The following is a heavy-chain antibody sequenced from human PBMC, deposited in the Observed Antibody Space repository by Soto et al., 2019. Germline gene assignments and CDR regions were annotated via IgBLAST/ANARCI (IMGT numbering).Heavy chain of an antibody. CDR3: ARRARPAFYYMDV. D-gene: IGHD6-6*01. J-gene: IGHJ6*03. CDR2: ISSNGVGT. CDR1: GFTLSGYA. V-gene: IGHV3-64*01. Sequence: PGGSLRLSCSASGFTLSGYAMDWVRQAPGKGLEYVSGISSNGVGTYYANSVQGRFTISRDNSKNTVYLQMGSLRPEDMAVYYCARRARPAFYYMDVWGKGTTFTVSS.